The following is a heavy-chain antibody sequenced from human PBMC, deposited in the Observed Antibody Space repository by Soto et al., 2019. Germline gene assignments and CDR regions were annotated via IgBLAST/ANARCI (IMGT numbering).Heavy chain of an antibody. J-gene: IGHJ4*02. V-gene: IGHV3-64*02. Sequence: GSLRLSCAASGFTFSIYAMHWVRQAPGKGLEYVSAISYDGTITYYADSVKGRFTISRDDSRNTVYLHMGSLRPEDMAVYYCAGGSYYTSGTVHRPSDYWGQGTLVTVSS. CDR2: ISYDGTIT. D-gene: IGHD3-10*01. CDR3: AGGSYYTSGTVHRPSDY. CDR1: GFTFSIYA.